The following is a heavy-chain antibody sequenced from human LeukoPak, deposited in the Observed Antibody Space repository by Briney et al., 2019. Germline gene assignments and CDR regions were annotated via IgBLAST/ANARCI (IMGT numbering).Heavy chain of an antibody. D-gene: IGHD1-26*01. J-gene: IGHJ2*01. CDR2: IYNSRYT. Sequence: PSETPSLTCSVSGDSINRYYWSWIRQSPGKGLEWIGSIYNSRYTNYNPSLKSRVTISADTSRNQLSLDLISVTAADTALYFCASKTRGMSYSYFDPWGRGNLGTVSP. CDR3: ASKTRGMSYSYFDP. CDR1: GDSINRYY. V-gene: IGHV4-59*08.